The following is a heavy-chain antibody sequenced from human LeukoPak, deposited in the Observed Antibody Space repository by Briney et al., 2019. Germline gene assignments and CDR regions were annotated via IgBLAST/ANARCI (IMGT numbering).Heavy chain of an antibody. CDR2: LYPGVGT. CDR1: GGPIFSYY. CDR3: ARLKFYDSTGYSPGHYMDV. Sequence: SETLSLTCTVSGGPIFSYYWSWIRQPAGKGLEWIGRLYPGVGTDYNPSLKSRVTMSVDTSKKQFALKLSAVTAADTAVYYCARLKFYDSTGYSPGHYMDVWGKGTTVTVSS. D-gene: IGHD3-22*01. V-gene: IGHV4-4*07. J-gene: IGHJ6*03.